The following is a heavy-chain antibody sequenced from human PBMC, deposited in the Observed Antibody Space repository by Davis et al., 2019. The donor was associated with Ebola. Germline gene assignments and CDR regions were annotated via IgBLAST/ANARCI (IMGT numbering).Heavy chain of an antibody. CDR2: ISAYNGNT. Sequence: AASVKVSCKASGGTFTSYGISWVRQAPGQGLEWMGWISAYNGNTNYAQKLQGRVTMTRNTSISTAYMELSSLRSEDTAVYYCAALGYCSGGSCYHFDYWGQGTLVTVSS. D-gene: IGHD2-15*01. J-gene: IGHJ4*02. V-gene: IGHV1-18*01. CDR1: GGTFTSYG. CDR3: AALGYCSGGSCYHFDY.